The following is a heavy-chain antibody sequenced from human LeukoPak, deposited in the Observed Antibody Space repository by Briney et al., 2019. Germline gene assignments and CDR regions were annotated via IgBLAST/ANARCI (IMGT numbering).Heavy chain of an antibody. CDR2: ISGSGGIT. Sequence: PGGSLRLSCAASGFTFSSYAMSWVRQAPGKGLEWVSAISGSGGITYYADSVKGWFTISRDNSKNTLYLQINSLRAEDTAVYYCAKGANRAQYYFDCWGQGTLVTVSS. CDR3: AKGANRAQYYFDC. J-gene: IGHJ4*02. V-gene: IGHV3-23*01. CDR1: GFTFSSYA.